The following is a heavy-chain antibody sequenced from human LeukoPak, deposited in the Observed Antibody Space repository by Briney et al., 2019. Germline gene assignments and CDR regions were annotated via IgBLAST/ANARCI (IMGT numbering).Heavy chain of an antibody. CDR2: ISYDGSNK. CDR1: GFTFSSYG. Sequence: GGSLRLSCAASGFTFSSYGMHWVRQAPGKGLEWVAVISYDGSNKYYADSVKGRFTISRDNSKNTLYLQMNSLRAEDTAVYYCAKDRVYRSGSGSSGWYYFDYWGQGTLVTVSS. V-gene: IGHV3-30*18. CDR3: AKDRVYRSGSGSSGWYYFDY. D-gene: IGHD6-19*01. J-gene: IGHJ4*02.